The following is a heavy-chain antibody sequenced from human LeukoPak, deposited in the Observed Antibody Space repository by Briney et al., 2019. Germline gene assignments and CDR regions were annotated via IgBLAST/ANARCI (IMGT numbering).Heavy chain of an antibody. Sequence: VGSLRLSCAASGFTFSNYWMHWVRQGPGKGLMWVSRIKSDGSETSSAESLEGRFTISRDNARNMLYLQMNSLRPGDTAIYYCTSDRVLYGLDVWGQGTTVTVSS. CDR2: IKSDGSET. CDR3: TSDRVLYGLDV. CDR1: GFTFSNYW. V-gene: IGHV3-74*01. J-gene: IGHJ6*02.